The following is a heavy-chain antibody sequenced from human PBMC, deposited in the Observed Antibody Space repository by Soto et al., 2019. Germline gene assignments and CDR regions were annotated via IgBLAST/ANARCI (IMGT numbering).Heavy chain of an antibody. J-gene: IGHJ6*02. CDR1: GFTFSSYS. V-gene: IGHV3-21*01. D-gene: IGHD2-15*01. Sequence: PGGSLRLSCAASGFTFSSYSMNWVRQAPGKGLEWVSSISSSSSYIYYADSVKGRFTISRDNAKNSLYLQMNSLRAEDTAVYYCARDASGDYDPYGMDVWGQGTTVTVYS. CDR3: ARDASGDYDPYGMDV. CDR2: ISSSSSYI.